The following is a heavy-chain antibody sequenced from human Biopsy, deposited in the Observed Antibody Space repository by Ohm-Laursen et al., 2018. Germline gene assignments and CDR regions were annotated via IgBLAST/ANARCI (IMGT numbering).Heavy chain of an antibody. Sequence: SQTLSLTCSVSGASVKTSGYFWAWIRQRPGKGLEWIGYISYNERTHYNPSPTSRLAISFDTSNNRISLQLGSVSVADTAVYYCVREPKTGTAEAWYFDLWGRGSPVTVPS. J-gene: IGHJ2*01. D-gene: IGHD3-9*01. CDR3: VREPKTGTAEAWYFDL. V-gene: IGHV4-31*03. CDR1: GASVKTSGYF. CDR2: ISYNERT.